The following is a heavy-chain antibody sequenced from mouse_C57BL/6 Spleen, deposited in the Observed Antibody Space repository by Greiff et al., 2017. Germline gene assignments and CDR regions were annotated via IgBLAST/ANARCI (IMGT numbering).Heavy chain of an antibody. CDR3: ARGDNYSNYVPFDY. CDR1: GYTFTSYW. D-gene: IGHD2-5*01. J-gene: IGHJ2*01. CDR2: IDPSDSYT. V-gene: IGHV1-69*01. Sequence: QVQLQQPGAELVMPGASVKLSCKASGYTFTSYWMHWVKQRPGQGLEWIGEIDPSDSYTNYNQKFKGKSTLTVDKSSSTAYMQLSSLTSEDSAVYYRARGDNYSNYVPFDYWGQGTTLTVSS.